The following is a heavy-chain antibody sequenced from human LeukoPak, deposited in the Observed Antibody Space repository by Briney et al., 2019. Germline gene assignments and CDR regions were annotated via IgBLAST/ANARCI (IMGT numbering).Heavy chain of an antibody. V-gene: IGHV3-21*01. D-gene: IGHD2-15*01. CDR3: ARDIYCSGGSCGNFDL. Sequence: GGSLRLSCAASGFTFSSYSMNWVRQAPGKGLEWVSSISSSSSYIYYADSVKGRFTISRDNAKNSLYLQMNSLRAEDTAVYYCARDIYCSGGSCGNFDLWGRGTLVTVSS. CDR2: ISSSSSYI. CDR1: GFTFSSYS. J-gene: IGHJ2*01.